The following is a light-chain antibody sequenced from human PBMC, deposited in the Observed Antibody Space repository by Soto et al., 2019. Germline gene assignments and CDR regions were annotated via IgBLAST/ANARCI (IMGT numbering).Light chain of an antibody. CDR3: GTWDSSLSAEV. CDR1: SSNIGNNY. J-gene: IGLJ1*01. V-gene: IGLV1-51*01. Sequence: QSVLTQPPSVSAAPGQTVTISCSGSSSNIGNNYVSWYQQLPGTAPKLLIYDNNKRPSGIPDRFSGSKSGTSATLGITGLQTGDEADYYCGTWDSSLSAEVFGTGTKVTV. CDR2: DNN.